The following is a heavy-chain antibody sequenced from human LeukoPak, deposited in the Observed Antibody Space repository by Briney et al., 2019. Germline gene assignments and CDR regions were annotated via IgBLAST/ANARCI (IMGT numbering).Heavy chain of an antibody. Sequence: GGSLRLSCAASGFTFSSYAMSWVRQAPGKGLEWVSAISGSGGSTYYADSVKGRFTISRDNSKNTLYLQMSSLRAEDTAIYYCAKGLSTYHTPYFDCWGQGTLVTVSS. CDR3: AKGLSTYHTPYFDC. CDR1: GFTFSSYA. V-gene: IGHV3-23*01. D-gene: IGHD1-14*01. CDR2: ISGSGGST. J-gene: IGHJ4*02.